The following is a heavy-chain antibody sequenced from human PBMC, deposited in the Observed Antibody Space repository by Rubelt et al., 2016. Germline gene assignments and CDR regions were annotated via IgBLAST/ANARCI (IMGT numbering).Heavy chain of an antibody. Sequence: EVQLVESGGGLIQPGGSLRLSCAASGFIVSSNYMSWVRQAPGKGLEWVSVIYTGGSTYYADTVKGRFTISRDNSENTLSLQRNSLGAWDTAVNYGTRRLAVFDYWGQGTLVTVSS. V-gene: IGHV3-53*01. J-gene: IGHJ4*02. D-gene: IGHD3-3*02. CDR2: IYTGGST. CDR3: TRRLAVFDY. CDR1: GFIVSSNY.